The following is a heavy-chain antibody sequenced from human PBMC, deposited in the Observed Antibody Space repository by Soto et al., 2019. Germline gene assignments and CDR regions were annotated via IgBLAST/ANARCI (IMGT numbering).Heavy chain of an antibody. Sequence: XESLEISCKGSGYSFTSYWISWVRQMPGKGLEWMGRIDPSDSYTNYSPSFQGHVTISADKSISTAYLQWSSLKASDTAMYYCARGYYDILTGHDAFDIWGQGTMVTVSS. D-gene: IGHD3-9*01. J-gene: IGHJ3*02. CDR1: GYSFTSYW. V-gene: IGHV5-10-1*01. CDR2: IDPSDSYT. CDR3: ARGYYDILTGHDAFDI.